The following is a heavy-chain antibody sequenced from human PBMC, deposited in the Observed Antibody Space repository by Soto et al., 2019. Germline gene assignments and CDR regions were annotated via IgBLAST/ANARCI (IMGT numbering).Heavy chain of an antibody. CDR1: GYSIISNHW. CDR2: MYHTGSS. J-gene: IGHJ4*02. D-gene: IGHD3-22*01. CDR3: ARKKDRSGYWD. Sequence: QVQLQESGPGLVQPSDTLSLTCAVSGYSIISNHWWAWIRQPPGKGLEWIAYMYHTGSSSYNPSLKSRFSMSLDTSRNQFSLTLGSVTAEDTAVYFCARKKDRSGYWDWCQGILVTVAS. V-gene: IGHV4-28*01.